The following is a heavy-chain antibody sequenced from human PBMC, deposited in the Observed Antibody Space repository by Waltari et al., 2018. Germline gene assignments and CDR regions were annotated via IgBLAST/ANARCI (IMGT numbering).Heavy chain of an antibody. CDR2: IYSGGST. Sequence: EVQMLESGGGLVQPGGSLRLSCAASGFTFSSYAMSWVRQAPWKVLELVSVIYSGGSTYYADSVKGRFTISRDNSKNTLYLQMNSLRAEDTAVYYCAKDQNDAFDIWGQGTMVTVSS. J-gene: IGHJ3*02. V-gene: IGHV3-23*03. CDR3: AKDQNDAFDI. CDR1: GFTFSSYA.